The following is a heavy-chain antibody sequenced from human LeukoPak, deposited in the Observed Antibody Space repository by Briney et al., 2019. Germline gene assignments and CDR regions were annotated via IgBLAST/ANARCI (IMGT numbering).Heavy chain of an antibody. Sequence: SETLSLTCTVSAGSISSDYWSWIRQSPGKGLEWVGYVYNSGDTGEVPSLKSRVTILLDTSKSQCSLKLRSVTAADTAVYYGARDTMIVPKGGFDPWGQGTLVTVSS. D-gene: IGHD3-22*01. J-gene: IGHJ5*02. CDR1: AGSISSDY. CDR2: VYNSGDT. CDR3: ARDTMIVPKGGFDP. V-gene: IGHV4-59*01.